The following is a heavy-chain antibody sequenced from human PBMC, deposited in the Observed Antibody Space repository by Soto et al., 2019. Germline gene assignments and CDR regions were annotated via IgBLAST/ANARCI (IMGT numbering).Heavy chain of an antibody. CDR2: IKQDGSEK. CDR1: GFTFSTYW. J-gene: IGHJ4*02. CDR3: ARNKRSDF. V-gene: IGHV3-7*04. Sequence: PXXSLRLSCAASGFTFSTYWMRWVRQAPGKGLEWVANIKQDGSEKYYVDSVKGRFTISRDNAKNSLYLKMNSLRAEDTAVYYCARNKRSDFWGQGALVTVSS.